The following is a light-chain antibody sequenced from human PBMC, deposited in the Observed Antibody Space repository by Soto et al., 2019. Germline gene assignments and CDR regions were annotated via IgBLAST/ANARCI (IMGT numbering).Light chain of an antibody. V-gene: IGLV2-14*03. CDR3: SSYTSSSTHV. CDR2: DVS. J-gene: IGLJ1*01. CDR1: SSDVGAYTF. Sequence: QSVLTQPASVSGSPGQSITISCTGTSSDVGAYTFVSWYQQHPDKVPKLMIFDVSRRPSGVSDRFSGSKSGNTASLIISGLQPEDEADYYCSSYTSSSTHVFGSGTKLTVL.